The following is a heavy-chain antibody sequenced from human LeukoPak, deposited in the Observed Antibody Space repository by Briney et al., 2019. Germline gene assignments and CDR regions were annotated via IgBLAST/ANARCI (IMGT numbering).Heavy chain of an antibody. CDR2: INPNSGGT. D-gene: IGHD3-9*01. CDR1: GYTFTSYG. Sequence: GASVKVSCKASGYTFTSYGISWVRQAPGQGLEWMGWINPNSGGTNYAQKFQGRVTMTRDTSISTAYMELSRLRSDDTAVYYCARVTRIGYDILTGYYPYWGQGTLVTVSS. J-gene: IGHJ4*02. CDR3: ARVTRIGYDILTGYYPY. V-gene: IGHV1-2*02.